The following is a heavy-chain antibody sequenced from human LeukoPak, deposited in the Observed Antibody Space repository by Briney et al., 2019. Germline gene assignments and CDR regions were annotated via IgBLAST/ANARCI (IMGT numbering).Heavy chain of an antibody. CDR2: MYYSGST. Sequence: PSETLSLTCTFSGGSISSSSYYWGWIRQPPGKGLEWIGSMYYSGSTYYNPSLKSRVTISLDMSNNQFSLKLSSVAAADTAVYYCARDNHYCSGGRCNGLDVWGQGTTVTVSS. J-gene: IGHJ6*02. D-gene: IGHD2-15*01. V-gene: IGHV4-39*07. CDR1: GGSISSSSYY. CDR3: ARDNHYCSGGRCNGLDV.